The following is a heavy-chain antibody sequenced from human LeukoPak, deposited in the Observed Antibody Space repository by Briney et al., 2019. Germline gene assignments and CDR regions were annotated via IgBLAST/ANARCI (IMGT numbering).Heavy chain of an antibody. CDR2: IYHSGST. CDR3: ARSALPERRIRSSSWYYFDY. V-gene: IGHV4-30-2*01. CDR1: GGSISSGGYS. J-gene: IGHJ4*02. D-gene: IGHD6-13*01. Sequence: KPSETLSLTCAVPGGSISSGGYSWTWIRQPPGQALAWIGYIYHSGSTYYNPSLKSRVTISVDRSKNQFSLKLSSVTAADTAVYYCARSALPERRIRSSSWYYFDYWGQGTLVTVSS.